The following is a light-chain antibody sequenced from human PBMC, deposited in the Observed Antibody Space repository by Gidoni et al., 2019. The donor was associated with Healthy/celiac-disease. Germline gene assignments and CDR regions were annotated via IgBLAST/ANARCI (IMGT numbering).Light chain of an antibody. CDR2: GAS. CDR1: QSVSSSY. V-gene: IGKV3-20*01. CDR3: QQYGSSPWT. Sequence: EIALTQSPGTLPLSPGERATLSCRARQSVSSSYLAWYQQKPGQAPRLLIYGASSRATGIPDRFSGSGSGTDFTLTISRLEPEDFAVYYCQQYGSSPWTFGQGTKVEIK. J-gene: IGKJ1*01.